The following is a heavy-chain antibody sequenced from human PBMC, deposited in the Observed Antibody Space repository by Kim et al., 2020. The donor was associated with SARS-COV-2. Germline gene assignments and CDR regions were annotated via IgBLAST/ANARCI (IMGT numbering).Heavy chain of an antibody. V-gene: IGHV3-23*01. CDR3: GDYHGPVSHFTY. D-gene: IGHD3-10*01. CDR2: FTSDDIR. J-gene: IGHJ4*02. Sequence: GGSLRLSCAASGFAFSSYGMTWVRQAPGRGLEWVSSFTSDDIRHYADSVKGRFSISRDNSKNMLYLQMNSLRAEDTAVYYCGDYHGPVSHFTYWRQGTQVTVSS. CDR1: GFAFSSYG.